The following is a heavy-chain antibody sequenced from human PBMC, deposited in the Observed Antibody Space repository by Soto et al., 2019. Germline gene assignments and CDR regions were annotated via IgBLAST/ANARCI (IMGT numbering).Heavy chain of an antibody. J-gene: IGHJ6*03. CDR1: GYTFSSYD. Sequence: QVQLVQSGAEVKKPGASVKVSCKASGYTFSSYDINWVRQATGQGLEWMGWMNPNSGDTNYPQKFQGRVTMTRITAIATDYTELSCLGSGDSAVDSCARGINFTTPLVRGVNPYYYYYRDVWGEGTTVSVSS. D-gene: IGHD3-10*01. V-gene: IGHV1-8*01. CDR3: ARGINFTTPLVRGVNPYYYYYRDV. CDR2: MNPNSGDT.